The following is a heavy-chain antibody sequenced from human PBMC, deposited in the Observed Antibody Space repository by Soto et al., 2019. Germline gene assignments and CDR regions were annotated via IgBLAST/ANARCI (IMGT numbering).Heavy chain of an antibody. CDR3: ARDLSGWYGVDFDY. D-gene: IGHD6-19*01. J-gene: IGHJ4*02. CDR2: ISYDGSNK. CDR1: GFTFSSYA. V-gene: IGHV3-30-3*01. Sequence: QPGGSLRLSCSASGFTFSSYAMHWVRQAPGKGLEWVAVISYDGSNKYYADSVKGRFTISRDNSKNTLYLQMNSLRAEDTAVYYCARDLSGWYGVDFDYWGQGTLVTVSS.